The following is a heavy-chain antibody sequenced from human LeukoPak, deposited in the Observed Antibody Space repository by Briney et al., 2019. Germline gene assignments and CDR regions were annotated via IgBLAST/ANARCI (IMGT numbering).Heavy chain of an antibody. D-gene: IGHD6-19*01. CDR2: ISWDSGSI. CDR1: GFTFDNYA. J-gene: IGHJ4*02. Sequence: PGGSLRLSCAASGFTFDNYAMHWVRQTPGKALEWVSGISWDSGSINYADSVKGRFTTSRDNAKNSLFLQMNSLRTEDTALYYCARDIFSVAGPDLDCWGQGTQVTVSS. CDR3: ARDIFSVAGPDLDC. V-gene: IGHV3-9*01.